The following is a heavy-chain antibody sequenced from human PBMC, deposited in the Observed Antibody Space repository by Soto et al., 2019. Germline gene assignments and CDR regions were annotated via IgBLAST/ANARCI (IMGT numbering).Heavy chain of an antibody. CDR1: GFTVSSDY. CDR2: IDSGGST. Sequence: GSLRLSCAASGFTVSSDYMGWVRQAPGKGLEWVSVIDSGGSTYYADSVKGRFTISRDDSKNTLYLQMNSLRAEDTAVYYCARVGLVYYFDYWGQGTLVTVS. J-gene: IGHJ4*02. D-gene: IGHD1-26*01. V-gene: IGHV3-66*01. CDR3: ARVGLVYYFDY.